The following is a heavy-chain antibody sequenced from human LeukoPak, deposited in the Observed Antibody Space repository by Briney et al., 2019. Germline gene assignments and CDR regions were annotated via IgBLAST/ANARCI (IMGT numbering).Heavy chain of an antibody. CDR2: FYHSGIS. CDR3: ARKPIINNAWYYFDY. D-gene: IGHD1/OR15-1a*01. V-gene: IGHV4-30-2*01. J-gene: IGHJ4*02. Sequence: SQTLSLTCTVSGGSISSGGYYWNWIRQPPGKGLEWIGYFYHSGISYYNPSLKSRVTISVDTSKNQFSLKLSSVTAADTAVYYCARKPIINNAWYYFDYWGQGTLVTVSS. CDR1: GGSISSGGYY.